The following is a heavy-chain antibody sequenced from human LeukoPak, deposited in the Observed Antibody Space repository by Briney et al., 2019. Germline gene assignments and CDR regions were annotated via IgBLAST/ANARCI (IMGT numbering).Heavy chain of an antibody. Sequence: SETLSLTCTVSGGSISSYYWSWIRQPPGKGLEWIGYIYYSGSTNYNPSLKSRVTISVDTSKNQFSLKLSSVAAADTAVYYCARYGGYSYGYYYYYMDVWGKGTTVTVSS. V-gene: IGHV4-59*01. CDR2: IYYSGST. D-gene: IGHD5-18*01. CDR3: ARYGGYSYGYYYYYMDV. CDR1: GGSISSYY. J-gene: IGHJ6*03.